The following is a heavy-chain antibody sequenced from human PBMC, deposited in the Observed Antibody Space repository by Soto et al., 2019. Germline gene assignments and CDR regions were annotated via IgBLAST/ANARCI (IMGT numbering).Heavy chain of an antibody. D-gene: IGHD2-2*01. V-gene: IGHV1-46*01. CDR2: INPSGGCT. CDR3: ANALGYCTSTSCYEGY. Sequence: ASVKVSCKASGYTFTSYYMHWVRQAPGQGLEWMGVINPSGGCTTYAQKFQGRVTMTRDTSTSTVYMELSSLRSEDTAVYFCANALGYCTSTSCYEGYWGQGTLVTVSS. J-gene: IGHJ4*02. CDR1: GYTFTSYY.